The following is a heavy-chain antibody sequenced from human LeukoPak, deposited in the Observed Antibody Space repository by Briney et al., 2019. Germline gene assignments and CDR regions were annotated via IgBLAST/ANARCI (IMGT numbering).Heavy chain of an antibody. CDR3: ARSTESSGWE. J-gene: IGHJ4*02. Sequence: GQSLKISCKASGYSFSSYWIGWVRQMPGKGLEWMGIMNPADFDTRYSPSFQGQVTISADKSISTAYLQWSSLKASDTAMYYCARSTESSGWEWGQGTLVTVSS. CDR1: GYSFSSYW. D-gene: IGHD6-19*01. V-gene: IGHV5-51*01. CDR2: MNPADFDT.